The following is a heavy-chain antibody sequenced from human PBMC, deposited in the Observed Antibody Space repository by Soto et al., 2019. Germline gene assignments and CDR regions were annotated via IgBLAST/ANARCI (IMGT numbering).Heavy chain of an antibody. V-gene: IGHV4-31*03. D-gene: IGHD2-2*01. CDR2: IYYSGST. Sequence: SETLSLTCTVSGGSISSGGYYWSWIRQHPGKGLEWIGYIYYSGSTYYNPSLKSRVTISVDTSKNQFSLKLSSVTAADTAVYSCARCSSTRCARWVSFNICRQGTMVIVAS. CDR1: GGSISSGGYY. J-gene: IGHJ3*02. CDR3: ARCSSTRCARWVSFNI.